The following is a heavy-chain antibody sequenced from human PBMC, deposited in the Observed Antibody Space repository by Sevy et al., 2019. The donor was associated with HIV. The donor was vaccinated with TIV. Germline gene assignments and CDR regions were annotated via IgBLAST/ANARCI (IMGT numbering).Heavy chain of an antibody. Sequence: SETLSLTCTVSGGSISSYYWSWIRQPPGKGLEWIGYIYYSGSTNYNPSLKSRVTISVDTSKNQFSLKLSSVTAADTAVYYCARETRHQSDAAAYYYYMDVWGKGTTVTVSS. J-gene: IGHJ6*03. D-gene: IGHD6-25*01. V-gene: IGHV4-59*01. CDR1: GGSISSYY. CDR3: ARETRHQSDAAAYYYYMDV. CDR2: IYYSGST.